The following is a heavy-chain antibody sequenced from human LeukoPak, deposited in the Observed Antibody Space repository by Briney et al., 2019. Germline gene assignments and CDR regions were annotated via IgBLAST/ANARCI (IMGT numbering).Heavy chain of an antibody. Sequence: SETLSLTCTVSGGSISSYYWSWIRQPPGKGLEWIGYIYYSGSTNYNPSLKSRATISVDTSKNQFSLKLSSVTAADTAVYYCARHSISGSGWTPGDYWGQGTLVTVSS. J-gene: IGHJ4*02. V-gene: IGHV4-59*08. CDR3: ARHSISGSGWTPGDY. CDR1: GGSISSYY. CDR2: IYYSGST. D-gene: IGHD6-19*01.